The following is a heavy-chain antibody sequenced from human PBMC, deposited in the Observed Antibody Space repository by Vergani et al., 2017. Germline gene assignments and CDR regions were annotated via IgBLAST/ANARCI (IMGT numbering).Heavy chain of an antibody. CDR1: GYTFTSYG. CDR2: ISAYNGNT. J-gene: IGHJ5*02. Sequence: QVQLVQSGAEVKKPGASVKVSCKASGYTFTSYGISWVRQAPGQGLEWMGWISAYNGNTNYAQKLQGRVTMTTDTSTSTAYMELRSLGSDDTAVYYCARAQLGYSSGYYSINRWFDPWGQGTLVTVSS. V-gene: IGHV1-18*01. CDR3: ARAQLGYSSGYYSINRWFDP. D-gene: IGHD3-22*01.